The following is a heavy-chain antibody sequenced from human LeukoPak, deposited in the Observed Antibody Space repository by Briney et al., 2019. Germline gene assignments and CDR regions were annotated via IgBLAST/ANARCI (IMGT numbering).Heavy chain of an antibody. Sequence: SETLSLTCSVSGGSINNYYWSWIRQPPGQGPEWIGYIFYSGITTYNPSLKSRVTISVDTSKNQFSLKLSSVTAADTAVYYCARSTGSGSYYQAYYFDYWGQGTLVTVSS. CDR1: GGSINNYY. J-gene: IGHJ4*02. V-gene: IGHV4-59*01. CDR3: ARSTGSGSYYQAYYFDY. D-gene: IGHD1-26*01. CDR2: IFYSGIT.